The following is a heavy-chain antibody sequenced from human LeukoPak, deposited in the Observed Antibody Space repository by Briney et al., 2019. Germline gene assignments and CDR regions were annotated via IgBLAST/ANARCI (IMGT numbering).Heavy chain of an antibody. CDR2: IKQDGSEK. CDR3: ARGRECSGTGCYLPGIY. V-gene: IGHV3-7*01. CDR1: GFTFSSYS. D-gene: IGHD2-2*01. Sequence: GGSLRLSCAASGFTFSSYSMNWVRQAPGKGLEWVANIKQDGSEKYHADSVKGRFTISRDNAKNSLYLQMDSLRVEDTAVYYCARGRECSGTGCYLPGIYWGQGILVTVSS. J-gene: IGHJ4*02.